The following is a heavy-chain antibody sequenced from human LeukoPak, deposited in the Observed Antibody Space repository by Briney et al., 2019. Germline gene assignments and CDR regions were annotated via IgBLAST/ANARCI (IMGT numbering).Heavy chain of an antibody. CDR3: ARNYEFWSFDY. V-gene: IGHV1-2*02. J-gene: IGHJ4*02. D-gene: IGHD3-3*01. CDR2: INPYSGGT. CDR1: GYTFTGYY. Sequence: ASVKVSCKASGYTFTGYYVHWVRQAPGQGLEWMGWINPYSGGTNYAQKFQGRVTLTRDTSISTAYMEVNRLRSDDTALYYCARNYEFWSFDYWGQGTLVIVSS.